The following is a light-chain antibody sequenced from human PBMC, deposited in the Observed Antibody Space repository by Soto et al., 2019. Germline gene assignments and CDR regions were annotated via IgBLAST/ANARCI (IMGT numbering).Light chain of an antibody. J-gene: IGKJ1*01. V-gene: IGKV3-15*01. CDR1: QGVGSS. CDR2: GTS. CDR3: QQFNTWPRA. Sequence: EIVMTQSPATLSVSPGERATLSCRASQGVGSSLAWYQQKPGQAPSLLMYGTSTRATGIPARFSGSGSGTEYTLTISSLQSEDFAVYYCQQFNTWPRAVDQGTKVENK.